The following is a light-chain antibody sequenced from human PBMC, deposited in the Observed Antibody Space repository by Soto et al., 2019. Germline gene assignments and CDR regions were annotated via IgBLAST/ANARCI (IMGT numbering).Light chain of an antibody. V-gene: IGLV2-14*01. CDR1: SSDVGGYNY. CDR3: SSYTSSSTFF. J-gene: IGLJ1*01. Sequence: QSVLTQPASVSGSPGQSITISCTGNSSDVGGYNYVSWYQQHPGKAPKLMIYDVSNRPSGVSNRFSGSKSGNTASLTISGLQAEDEADYYCSSYTSSSTFFFGTGTKVTVL. CDR2: DVS.